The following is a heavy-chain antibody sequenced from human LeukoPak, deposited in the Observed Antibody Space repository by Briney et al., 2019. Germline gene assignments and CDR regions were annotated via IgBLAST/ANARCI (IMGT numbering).Heavy chain of an antibody. V-gene: IGHV3-23*01. CDR2: IDNTGIVT. Sequence: GGSLRLSCAASGFTFSSYSMSWVRQAPGKGLEWVSSIDNTGIVTYYTDSVEGRFTISRDNSKNALHLQMNSLRAEDTAVYYCARDLRDGSAYWGQGTLVTVSS. CDR1: GFTFSSYS. J-gene: IGHJ4*02. CDR3: ARDLRDGSAY. D-gene: IGHD5-24*01.